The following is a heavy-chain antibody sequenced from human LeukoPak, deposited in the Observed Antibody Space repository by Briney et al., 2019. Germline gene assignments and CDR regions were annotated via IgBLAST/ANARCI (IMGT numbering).Heavy chain of an antibody. CDR3: ARDENIDFWSGSPYFDY. V-gene: IGHV3-21*01. J-gene: IGHJ4*02. Sequence: PGGSLRLSCAASGFTFSSYSMNWVRQAPGKGLEWVSSISSSSSYIYYADSVKGRFTISRDNAKNSLYLQMNSLRAEDTAVYYCARDENIDFWSGSPYFDYWGQGTLVTVSS. CDR1: GFTFSSYS. CDR2: ISSSSSYI. D-gene: IGHD3-3*01.